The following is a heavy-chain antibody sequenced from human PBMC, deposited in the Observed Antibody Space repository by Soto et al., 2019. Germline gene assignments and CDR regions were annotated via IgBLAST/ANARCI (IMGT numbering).Heavy chain of an antibody. CDR1: GFTFDDYA. CDR2: ISWNSGSI. V-gene: IGHV3-9*01. CDR3: AKAFPSRYSRYESAFNY. J-gene: IGHJ4*02. D-gene: IGHD5-12*01. Sequence: PGGSLRLSCAASGFTFDDYAMHWVRQAPGKGLEWVSGISWNSGSIGYADSVKGRFTISRDNAKNSLYLQMNSLRAEDTALYYCAKAFPSRYSRYESAFNYWGQGTLVTLSS.